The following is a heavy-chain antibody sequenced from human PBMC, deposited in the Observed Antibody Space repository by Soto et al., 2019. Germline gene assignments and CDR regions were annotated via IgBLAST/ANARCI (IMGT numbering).Heavy chain of an antibody. J-gene: IGHJ6*02. D-gene: IGHD2-15*01. CDR2: IYPGDSDT. CDR3: ARLIYCSGGSCPYCYHGMDV. V-gene: IGHV5-51*01. CDR1: GYSFTSYW. Sequence: PGESLKISCKGSGYSFTSYWIGWVRQMPGKGLEWMGIIYPGDSDTRYSPSFQGQVTISADKSISTAYLQWSSLKASHTALSYCARLIYCSGGSCPYCYHGMDVGGQGTTVTVSS.